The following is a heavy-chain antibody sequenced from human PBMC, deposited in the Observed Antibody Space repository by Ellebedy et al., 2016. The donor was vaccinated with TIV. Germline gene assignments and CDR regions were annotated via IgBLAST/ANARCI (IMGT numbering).Heavy chain of an antibody. J-gene: IGHJ6*02. CDR2: ISAYNGNT. D-gene: IGHD6-13*01. CDR3: ARDQLIAAGTNYYYYYGMDV. V-gene: IGHV1-18*01. Sequence: AASVKVSCKASGYTFTSYGISWVRQAPGQGLEWMGWISAYNGNTNYAQKLQGRVTMTTDTSTSTAYVELRSLRSDDTAVYYCARDQLIAAGTNYYYYYGMDVWGQGTTVTVSS. CDR1: GYTFTSYG.